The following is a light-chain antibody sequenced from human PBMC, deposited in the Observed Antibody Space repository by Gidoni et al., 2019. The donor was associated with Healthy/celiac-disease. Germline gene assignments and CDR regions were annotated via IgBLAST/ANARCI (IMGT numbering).Light chain of an antibody. CDR2: GNS. Sequence: QSVLTQPPSVSGAPGQSVTISCTGSTSNIVAGYEVHWYQQHPGTAPKLLIYGNSKRPSGVPDRFSGSKSGTSASLAITGLQAEDEADYYCQTYDSSLSGSVFGGGTKLTVL. V-gene: IGLV1-40*01. CDR1: TSNIVAGYE. J-gene: IGLJ2*01. CDR3: QTYDSSLSGSV.